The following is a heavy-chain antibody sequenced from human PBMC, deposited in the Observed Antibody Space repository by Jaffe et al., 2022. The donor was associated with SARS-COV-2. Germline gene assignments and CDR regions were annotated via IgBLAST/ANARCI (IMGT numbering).Heavy chain of an antibody. D-gene: IGHD1-20*01. CDR3: ARTVTGTIGFHFDF. V-gene: IGHV4-31*03. Sequence: QVQLQESGPGLVKPSQTLSLTCTVPGGSISSSPYYWSWIRHLPGKGLEWIGYIHRSGSTSYNPSLKSRVTISLDTSDDQFSLRLKSVTVADTAVYFCARTVTGTIGFHFDFWGRGTLVTVSS. CDR1: GGSISSSPYY. J-gene: IGHJ4*02. CDR2: IHRSGST.